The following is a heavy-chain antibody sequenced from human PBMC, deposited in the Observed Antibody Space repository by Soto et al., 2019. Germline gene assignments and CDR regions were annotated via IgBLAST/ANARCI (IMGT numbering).Heavy chain of an antibody. D-gene: IGHD3-16*01. CDR3: AKCGGPYYYYYGMDV. CDR2: ISSGGKTT. J-gene: IGHJ6*02. CDR1: GFTFSSFE. Sequence: GGSLRLSCVASGFTFSSFEMNWVRQAPGKGLEWISYISSGGKTTYYADSVKGRFIISRDNAKNSLYLQMSSLRAEDAAVDYCAKCGGPYYYYYGMDVWGQGTTVTVSS. V-gene: IGHV3-48*03.